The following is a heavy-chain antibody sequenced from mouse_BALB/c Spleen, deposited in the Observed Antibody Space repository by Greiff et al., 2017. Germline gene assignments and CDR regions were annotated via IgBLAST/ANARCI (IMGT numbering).Heavy chain of an antibody. J-gene: IGHJ4*01. D-gene: IGHD1-1*01. Sequence: QVQLQQSGPQLVRPGASVKISCKASGYSFTSYWMHWVKQRPGQGLEWIGMIDPSDSETRLNQKFKDKATLTVDKSSSTAYMQLSSPTSEDSAVYYCARGDYGSSYGAMDYWGQGTSVTVSA. V-gene: IGHV1S127*01. CDR3: ARGDYGSSYGAMDY. CDR1: GYSFTSYW. CDR2: IDPSDSET.